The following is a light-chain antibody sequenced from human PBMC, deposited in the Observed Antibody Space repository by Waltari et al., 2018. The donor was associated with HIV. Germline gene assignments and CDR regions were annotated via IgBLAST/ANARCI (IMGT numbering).Light chain of an antibody. CDR1: NSNIGKNY. V-gene: IGLV1-51*01. Sequence: QSVLTQHPSFPWPLGQKVTISCPEINSNIGKNYVPLYLQVPGTAPKLLIYDNNKRPSEIPARFSGSKTGTSATLGITGLQTVDEADYYCGAWDSSLSAWVFGGGTTLTVL. CDR3: GAWDSSLSAWV. J-gene: IGLJ3*02. CDR2: DNN.